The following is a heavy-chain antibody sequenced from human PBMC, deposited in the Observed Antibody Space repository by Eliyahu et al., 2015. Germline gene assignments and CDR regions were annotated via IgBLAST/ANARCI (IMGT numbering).Heavy chain of an antibody. Sequence: QVTLKESGPVLVKPTETLTLTCTVSGFSLSNARMGVSWIRQPPGKALEWLAHIFSNDEKSYSTSLKSRLTISKDTSKSQVVLTMTNMDPVDTATYYCARQGYSGYDSYFDYWGQGTLVTVSS. CDR1: GFSLSNARMG. CDR3: ARQGYSGYDSYFDY. V-gene: IGHV2-26*01. J-gene: IGHJ4*02. CDR2: IFSNDEK. D-gene: IGHD5-12*01.